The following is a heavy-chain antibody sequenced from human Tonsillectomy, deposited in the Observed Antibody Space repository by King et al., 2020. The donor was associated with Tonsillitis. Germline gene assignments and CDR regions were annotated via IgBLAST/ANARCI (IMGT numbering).Heavy chain of an antibody. CDR1: GFTFSLYG. CDR2: IRYDGRIK. V-gene: IGHV3-30*02. Sequence: VQLVESGGGVVRPGGSLRLSCASSGFTFSLYGMHWVRQAPGKGLEWVAYIRYDGRIKYYVDSVKGRFTISRDNSKSTLYLQRSSLRTDDTAVYYCAKKLPGNRDYFDNWGQGTLVTVSS. D-gene: IGHD2-21*01. J-gene: IGHJ4*02. CDR3: AKKLPGNRDYFDN.